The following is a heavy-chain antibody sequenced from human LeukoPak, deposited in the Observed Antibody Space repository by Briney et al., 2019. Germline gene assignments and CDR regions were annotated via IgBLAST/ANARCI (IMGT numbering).Heavy chain of an antibody. D-gene: IGHD6-19*01. CDR2: IHASGST. J-gene: IGHJ5*02. V-gene: IGHV4-4*07. Sequence: SETLSLTCTVSNGSISSYYWSWIRQPAGKGLEWIGRIHASGSTNYNPSLKSRVTISVDTPKNQFSLKMSSVTAADTAIYFCARGDRAVAGAWGWFDLWGQGTLVTVSS. CDR3: ARGDRAVAGAWGWFDL. CDR1: NGSISSYY.